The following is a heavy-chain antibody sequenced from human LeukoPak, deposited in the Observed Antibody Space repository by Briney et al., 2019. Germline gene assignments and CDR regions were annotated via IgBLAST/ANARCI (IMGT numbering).Heavy chain of an antibody. V-gene: IGHV4-34*01. Sequence: PSETLSLTCAVYGGSFSGYYWTWIRQPPGKGLEWIGEINHSGNTNYNPSLKSRVTISVDTSKNQFSLKLSSVTAADKAVYYCARFWSGVDYLDYWGQGSLVTVSS. J-gene: IGHJ4*02. D-gene: IGHD2-8*01. CDR1: GGSFSGYY. CDR2: INHSGNT. CDR3: ARFWSGVDYLDY.